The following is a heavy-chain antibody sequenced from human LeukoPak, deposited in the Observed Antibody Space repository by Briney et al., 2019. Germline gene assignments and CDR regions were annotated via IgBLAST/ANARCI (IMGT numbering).Heavy chain of an antibody. V-gene: IGHV4-59*08. J-gene: IGHJ6*02. Sequence: KTSETLSLTCTVSGGSISSYYWSWIRQPPGKGLEYIGYIYNRGSTNYNPSLKSRVTISVDTSKNQFSLKLSSVTAADTAVYYCARQAPPMDVWGQGTTVTVSS. CDR2: IYNRGST. CDR1: GGSISSYY. CDR3: ARQAPPMDV.